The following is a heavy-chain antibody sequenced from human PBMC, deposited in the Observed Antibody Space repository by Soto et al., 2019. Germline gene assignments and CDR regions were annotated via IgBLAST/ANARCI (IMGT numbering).Heavy chain of an antibody. Sequence: GGSLRLSCAASGFTFSGYWMHWVRQAPGKGLMWVSRINGGGRTTNYADSVKGRFTISRDNSKNTLYLQMNSLRAEDTAVYYCAKLLGYCSGGSCPRSSIIHDYWGQGTLVTVSS. CDR1: GFTFSGYW. CDR2: INGGGRTT. CDR3: AKLLGYCSGGSCPRSSIIHDY. V-gene: IGHV3-74*01. J-gene: IGHJ4*02. D-gene: IGHD2-15*01.